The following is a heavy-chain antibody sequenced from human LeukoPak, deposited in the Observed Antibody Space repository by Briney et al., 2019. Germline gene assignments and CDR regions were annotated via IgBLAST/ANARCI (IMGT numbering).Heavy chain of an antibody. V-gene: IGHV3-23*01. CDR3: AKDFWDIVVVPSAIPDY. CDR2: ISGSGGST. J-gene: IGHJ4*02. CDR1: GFTFNNYG. D-gene: IGHD2-2*01. Sequence: GGSLRFSCAASGFTFNNYGMSWVRQAPGKGLEWVSSISGSGGSTYYADSVKGRFTISRDNSNNTLYLQMNSLRAEDTAVYYCAKDFWDIVVVPSAIPDYWGQGTLVTVSS.